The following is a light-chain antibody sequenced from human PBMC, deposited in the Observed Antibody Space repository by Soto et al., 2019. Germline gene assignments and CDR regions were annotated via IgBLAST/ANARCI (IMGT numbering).Light chain of an antibody. CDR2: GAS. CDR1: HSVSSS. CDR3: QQYSDWRPQ. Sequence: EIVMTQSPATLSVSPGERATLFCRASHSVSSSLAWYQQKPGQAPRLLIHGASTRATGIPARFSGSGSGTEVTLTISSLQSEEFEVYYCQQYSDWRPQFGQGTKVEIK. V-gene: IGKV3-15*01. J-gene: IGKJ1*01.